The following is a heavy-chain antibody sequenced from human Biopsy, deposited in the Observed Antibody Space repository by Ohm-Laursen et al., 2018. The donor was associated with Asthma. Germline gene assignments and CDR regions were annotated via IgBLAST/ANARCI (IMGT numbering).Heavy chain of an antibody. CDR3: ARDFVDSAMDYFDY. V-gene: IGHV4-61*08. J-gene: IGHJ4*02. Sequence: SDTLSLTWTVSYGSITSGGYYWTWIRQHPGKGLEWIGFIYYSGSTNYNPSLKSRVTISVDTSKNQFSLKLSSVTAADTAVYYCARDFVDSAMDYFDYWGQGTLVTVSS. CDR1: YGSITSGGYY. D-gene: IGHD5-18*01. CDR2: IYYSGST.